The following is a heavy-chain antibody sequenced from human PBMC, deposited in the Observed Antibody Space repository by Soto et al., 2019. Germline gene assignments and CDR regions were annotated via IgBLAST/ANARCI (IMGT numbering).Heavy chain of an antibody. CDR2: VTGDGGKT. CDR3: TRDPKY. Sequence: EVQLLQSGGGLVQPGGSLRLSCAASGFTFRSYTMNWVRQAPGKGLEWVSAVTGDGGKTFYADSVKARFTISRDNSKNMLYMQMNSLTAEDTAVYHCTRDPKYWGQGTLVTVSS. CDR1: GFTFRSYT. J-gene: IGHJ4*02. V-gene: IGHV3-23*01.